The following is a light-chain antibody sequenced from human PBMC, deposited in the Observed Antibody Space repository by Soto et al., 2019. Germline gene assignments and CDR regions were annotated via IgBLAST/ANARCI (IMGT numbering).Light chain of an antibody. V-gene: IGLV3-27*01. J-gene: IGLJ2*01. Sequence: SYELTQPSSVSVSPGQTARLTCSGAVLAKKYARWFQQKPGQAPVLVIYKDSERPSGIPERFSGSSSGTTVTLTISGAQVEDEADYYCYSAADNNLGVFGGGTKLTVL. CDR2: KDS. CDR3: YSAADNNLGV. CDR1: VLAKKY.